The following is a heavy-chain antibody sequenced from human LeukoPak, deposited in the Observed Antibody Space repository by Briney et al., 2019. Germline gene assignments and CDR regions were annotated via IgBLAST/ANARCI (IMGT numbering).Heavy chain of an antibody. V-gene: IGHV1-69*13. D-gene: IGHD2-8*02. CDR2: IIPIFGTA. CDR1: GGTFSSYA. CDR3: ARGPCTGGVCYNAFDI. Sequence: GASVKVTCKASGGTFSSYAISWARQAPGQGLEWMGGIIPIFGTANYAQKFQGRVTITADESTSTAYMELSSLRSEDTAVYYCARGPCTGGVCYNAFDIWGQGTMVTVSS. J-gene: IGHJ3*02.